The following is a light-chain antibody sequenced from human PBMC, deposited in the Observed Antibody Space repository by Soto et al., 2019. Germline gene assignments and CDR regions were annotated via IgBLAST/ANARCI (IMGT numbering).Light chain of an antibody. Sequence: EIVMTQSPATLSVSPGERATLSCRASHRVNTYLAWYQQRPGQAPRLLIYDASTRATDIPARFSGSGSGTEFTLTISSLQSEDFAVYHCQQYYNWPLTFGGGTKVDIK. CDR1: HRVNTY. J-gene: IGKJ4*01. CDR2: DAS. CDR3: QQYYNWPLT. V-gene: IGKV3-15*01.